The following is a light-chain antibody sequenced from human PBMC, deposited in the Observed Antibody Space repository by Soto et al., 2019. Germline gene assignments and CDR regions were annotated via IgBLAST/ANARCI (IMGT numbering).Light chain of an antibody. CDR2: RNN. V-gene: IGLV1-47*01. CDR1: SSNIGSNY. Sequence: QSVLTQPPSASGTPGQRGTLSCSGSSSNIGSNYVYWYQQLPGTAPKLLIYRNNQRPSGVPDRFSGSKSGTSASLAISGLRSEDEADYYFAAWDYSLSGYVFGTGTKVTVL. CDR3: AAWDYSLSGYV. J-gene: IGLJ1*01.